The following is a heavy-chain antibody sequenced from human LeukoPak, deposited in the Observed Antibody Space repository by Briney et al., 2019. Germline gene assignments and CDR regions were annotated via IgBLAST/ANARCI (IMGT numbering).Heavy chain of an antibody. CDR2: MSGSGGST. CDR1: GFTLSSHA. V-gene: IGHV3-23*01. CDR3: AKFLQPVPASMTSGFDY. J-gene: IGHJ4*02. Sequence: GGSLRLSCAASGFTLSSHAMSWVRQAPGKGLEWVSVMSGSGGSTYYADSVRGRFTISRDNSKNTLYLQMNSLRAEDTAVYYCAKFLQPVPASMTSGFDYWGQGTLVTVSS. D-gene: IGHD2-2*01.